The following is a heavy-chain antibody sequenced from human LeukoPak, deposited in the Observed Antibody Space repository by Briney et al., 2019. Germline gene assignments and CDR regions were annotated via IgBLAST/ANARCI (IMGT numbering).Heavy chain of an antibody. CDR2: IYYSGST. Sequence: PSETLSFTCTVSGGSISSYYWSWIRQPPGKGLEWIGYIYYSGSTNYNPSLKSRVTISVDTSKNQFSLKLSSVTAADTAVYYCAREYCSGGSCYLNSWGQGTLVTVSS. V-gene: IGHV4-59*01. CDR3: AREYCSGGSCYLNS. D-gene: IGHD2-15*01. CDR1: GGSISSYY. J-gene: IGHJ4*02.